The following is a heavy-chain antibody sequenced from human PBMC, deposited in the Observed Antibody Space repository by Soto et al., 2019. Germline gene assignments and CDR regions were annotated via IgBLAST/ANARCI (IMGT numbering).Heavy chain of an antibody. J-gene: IGHJ4*02. CDR1: GGSISSYY. CDR2: IYYSGST. V-gene: IGHV4-59*01. D-gene: IGHD1-20*01. Sequence: ETLSLTCTVSGGSISSYYWSWIRQPPGKGLEWIGYIYYSGSTNYNPSLKSRVTISVDTSKNQFSPKLSSVTAADTAVYYCARPTYNSGSPFDYWGQGTLVTVSS. CDR3: ARPTYNSGSPFDY.